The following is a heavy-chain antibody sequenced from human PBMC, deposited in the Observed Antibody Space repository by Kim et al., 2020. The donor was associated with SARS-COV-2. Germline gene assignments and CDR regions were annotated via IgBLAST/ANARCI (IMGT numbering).Heavy chain of an antibody. CDR2: IIPILGIA. CDR3: ARGGTVEHYDILTGYWGGVYDGMDV. CDR1: GGTFSSYA. V-gene: IGHV1-69*04. Sequence: SVKVSCKASGGTFSSYAISWVRQAPGQGLEWMGRIIPILGIANYAQKFQGRVTITADKSTSTAYMELSSLRSEDTAVYYCARGGTVEHYDILTGYWGGVYDGMDVWGQGTTVTVSS. D-gene: IGHD3-9*01. J-gene: IGHJ6*02.